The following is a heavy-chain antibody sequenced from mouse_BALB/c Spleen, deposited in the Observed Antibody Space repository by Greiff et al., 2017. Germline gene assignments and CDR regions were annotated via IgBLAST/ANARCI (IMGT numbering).Heavy chain of an antibody. CDR3: ARDDDYDGAWFAY. J-gene: IGHJ3*01. Sequence: EVKVEESGGGLVKPGGSLKLSCAASGFTFSDYYMYWVRQTPEKRLEWVATISDGGSYTYYPDSVKGRFTISRDNAKNNLYLQMSSLKSEDTAMYYCARDDDYDGAWFAYWGQGTLVTVSA. CDR1: GFTFSDYY. CDR2: ISDGGSYT. V-gene: IGHV5-4*02. D-gene: IGHD2-4*01.